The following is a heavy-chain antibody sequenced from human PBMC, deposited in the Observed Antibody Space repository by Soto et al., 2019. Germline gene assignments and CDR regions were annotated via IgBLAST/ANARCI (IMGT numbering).Heavy chain of an antibody. CDR3: ARETSSYASGTSAP. J-gene: IGHJ5*02. V-gene: IGHV1-69*06. D-gene: IGHD3-10*01. CDR1: GGTFSSYA. Sequence: QVQLVQSGAEVKKPGSSVKISCVASGGTFSSYAINWVRQAPGQGLEWMGGIILGFGTANYAQKFQGRVTITADKPTRTAYMELSSLRSEDTAMYYCARETSSYASGTSAPWGQGTLVTVSS. CDR2: IILGFGTA.